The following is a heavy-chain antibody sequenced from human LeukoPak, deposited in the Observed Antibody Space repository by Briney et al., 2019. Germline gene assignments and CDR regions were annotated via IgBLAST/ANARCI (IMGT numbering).Heavy chain of an antibody. CDR3: ARSRDRYDSSGYYFDY. J-gene: IGHJ4*02. D-gene: IGHD3-22*01. Sequence: GRSLRLSCAASGFTFSSYDMHWVRQAPGKGLEWVAVISYDGSNKYYADSVKGRFTISRDNSKNTLYLQMNSLRAEDTAVYYCARSRDRYDSSGYYFDYWGQGTLVTVSS. CDR1: GFTFSSYD. V-gene: IGHV3-30*03. CDR2: ISYDGSNK.